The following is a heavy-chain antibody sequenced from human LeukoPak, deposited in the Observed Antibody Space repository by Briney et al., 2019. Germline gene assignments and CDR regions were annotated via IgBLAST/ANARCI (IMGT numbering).Heavy chain of an antibody. V-gene: IGHV4-34*01. CDR3: ARRHCGGDCYSDY. CDR1: GGSFSGYY. J-gene: IGHJ4*02. CDR2: INHSGST. D-gene: IGHD2-21*02. Sequence: SETLSLTCAVYGGSFSGYYWSWIRQSPGKGLEWIGEINHSGSTNYNPSLKSRVIISVDTSKNQFSLKLSSVTAADTAVYYCARRHCGGDCYSDYWGQGTLVTVSS.